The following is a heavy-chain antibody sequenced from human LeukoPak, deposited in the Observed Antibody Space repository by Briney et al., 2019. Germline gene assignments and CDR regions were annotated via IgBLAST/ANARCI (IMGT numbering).Heavy chain of an antibody. V-gene: IGHV3-15*01. D-gene: IGHD5-18*01. J-gene: IGHJ4*02. CDR1: GFTFSNAW. Sequence: PGGSLRLSCAASGFTFSNAWMSWVRQAPGKGLEWVGRIKSKTDGGTTDYAAPVKGRFTTSRDDSKNTLYLQMNSLKTEDTAVYYCTTSGYSYGYPYFDYWGQGTLVTVSS. CDR2: IKSKTDGGTT. CDR3: TTSGYSYGYPYFDY.